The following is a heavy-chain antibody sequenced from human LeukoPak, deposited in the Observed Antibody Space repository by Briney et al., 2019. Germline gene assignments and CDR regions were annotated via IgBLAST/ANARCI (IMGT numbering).Heavy chain of an antibody. Sequence: GGSLRLSCAASGFTFSSYWMSWVRQAPGKGLEWVAHIKQDGSEKYYVDSVKGRFTISRDNAKNSLYLQMNSLRAEDTAVYYCAREGTGGYYYYYGMDVWGQGTTVTVSS. V-gene: IGHV3-7*01. CDR2: IKQDGSEK. D-gene: IGHD1-1*01. CDR3: AREGTGGYYYYYGMDV. CDR1: GFTFSSYW. J-gene: IGHJ6*02.